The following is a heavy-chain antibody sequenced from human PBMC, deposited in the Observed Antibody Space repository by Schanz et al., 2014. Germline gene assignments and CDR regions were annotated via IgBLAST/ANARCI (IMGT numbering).Heavy chain of an antibody. J-gene: IGHJ3*02. CDR2: IIPILGIT. Sequence: QVQLVQSGAEVMKPGSSVKVSCKASGYTFTSYDINWVRQAPGQGLEWMGRIIPILGITNVAQTFQDRVTITADKSTSTAYMELSSLRSEDTAVYYCARGLGDERWLDLNEAFDIWGQGTIVTVSS. CDR1: GYTFTSYD. CDR3: ARGLGDERWLDLNEAFDI. D-gene: IGHD6-19*01. V-gene: IGHV1-69*04.